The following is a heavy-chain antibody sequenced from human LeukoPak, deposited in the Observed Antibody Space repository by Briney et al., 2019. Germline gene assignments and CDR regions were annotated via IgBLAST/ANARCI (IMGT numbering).Heavy chain of an antibody. J-gene: IGHJ4*02. Sequence: GGSLRLSCAASGFTFSSYSMNWVRQAPGKGLEWVSGISWNSGSVEYADSVKGRFTISRDNAKNSLYVQMNSLRPEDTALYYCVKDKVGGLQRYFDYSGQGTLVTVSS. CDR3: VKDKVGGLQRYFDY. CDR2: ISWNSGSV. CDR1: GFTFSSYS. D-gene: IGHD5-24*01. V-gene: IGHV3-9*01.